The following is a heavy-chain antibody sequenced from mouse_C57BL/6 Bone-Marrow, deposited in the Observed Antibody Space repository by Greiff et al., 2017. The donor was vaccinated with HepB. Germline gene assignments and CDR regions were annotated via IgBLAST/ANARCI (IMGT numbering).Heavy chain of an antibody. J-gene: IGHJ2*01. Sequence: EVQLQQSGPGLVKPGASVKISCKASGYTFTDYYMNWVKQSHGKSLEWIGDINPNNGGTSYNQKFKGKATLTVDKSSSTAYMELRSLTSEDSAVYYCARAYYGGDYWGQGTTLTVSS. CDR3: ARAYYGGDY. CDR2: INPNNGGT. CDR1: GYTFTDYY. D-gene: IGHD1-1*01. V-gene: IGHV1-26*01.